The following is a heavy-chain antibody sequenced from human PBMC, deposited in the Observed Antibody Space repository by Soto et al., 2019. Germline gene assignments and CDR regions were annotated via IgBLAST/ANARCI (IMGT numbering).Heavy chain of an antibody. CDR3: ARLRFGDVFDY. Sequence: SETLSLTCTVSGGSISSSSYYWGWIRQPPGKGLEWIGSIYYSGSTYYNPSLKSRVTISVDTSKNQFSLKLSSVTAADTAVYYCARLRFGDVFDYWGQGTLVTVSS. CDR1: GGSISSSSYY. V-gene: IGHV4-39*01. D-gene: IGHD3-10*01. J-gene: IGHJ4*02. CDR2: IYYSGST.